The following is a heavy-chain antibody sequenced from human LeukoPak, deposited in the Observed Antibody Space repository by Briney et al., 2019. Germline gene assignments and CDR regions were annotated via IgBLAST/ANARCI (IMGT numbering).Heavy chain of an antibody. CDR3: ARDLVGYSSGWYFNYFDY. J-gene: IGHJ4*02. Sequence: SVKVSCKASGGTFSSYAISWVRQAPGQGLEWMGGIIPIFGTANYAQKFQGRVTITADESTSTAYMELSSLRSEDTAVYYCARDLVGYSSGWYFNYFDYWGQGTLVTVSS. CDR1: GGTFSSYA. V-gene: IGHV1-69*13. CDR2: IIPIFGTA. D-gene: IGHD6-19*01.